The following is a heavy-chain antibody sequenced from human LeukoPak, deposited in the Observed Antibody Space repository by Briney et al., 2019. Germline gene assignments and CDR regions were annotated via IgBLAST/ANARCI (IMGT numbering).Heavy chain of an antibody. V-gene: IGHV3-23*01. D-gene: IGHD3-22*01. J-gene: IGHJ5*01. Sequence: GGSLRLSCAASGFTFNIYAMSWVRQAPGKGLEWVSSTSSGGDYTYYAGSVKGRFTISRDNSKNTLYLQMNSLRAEGTATYYCAKDRPNYYESNGHYYRRDGDSWGQGTLVTVSS. CDR3: AKDRPNYYESNGHYYRRDGDS. CDR1: GFTFNIYA. CDR2: TSSGGDYT.